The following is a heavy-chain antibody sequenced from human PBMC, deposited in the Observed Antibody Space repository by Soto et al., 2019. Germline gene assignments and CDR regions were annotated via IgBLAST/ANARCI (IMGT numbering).Heavy chain of an antibody. J-gene: IGHJ3*02. V-gene: IGHV4-4*07. Sequence: SETLCLTRTVSGGSIGTSYWNWLRQPAGKRLEGLGRIYVSGSTNFNPSLRSRVAMSVDTSKNPFSLKLSSVTAADTAVYYCARGGRDGFDIWAQGAMVT. CDR2: IYVSGST. CDR1: GGSIGTSY. CDR3: ARGGRDGFDI.